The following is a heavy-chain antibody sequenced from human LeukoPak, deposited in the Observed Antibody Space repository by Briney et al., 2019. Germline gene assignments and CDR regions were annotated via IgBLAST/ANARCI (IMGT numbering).Heavy chain of an antibody. Sequence: PGGSLRLSCAASGFTFSRYSMNWVRQAPGKGLEWVSFITSTSGDMHNADSVKDRFTLSRDNAKNTLYLQMDGVRADDTAVYFCAGAARHYFDYWGQGSLLTVSS. D-gene: IGHD6-25*01. CDR3: AGAARHYFDY. J-gene: IGHJ4*02. CDR1: GFTFSRYS. CDR2: ITSTSGDM. V-gene: IGHV3-21*06.